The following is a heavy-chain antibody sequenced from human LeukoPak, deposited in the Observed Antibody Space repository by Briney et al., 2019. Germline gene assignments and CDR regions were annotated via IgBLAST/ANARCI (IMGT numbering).Heavy chain of an antibody. CDR1: GFTFSSYA. J-gene: IGHJ6*02. CDR3: AKSRYYYGSGSYLGYYGMDV. D-gene: IGHD3-10*01. CDR2: ISYDGSNK. Sequence: GRSLRLSCAASGFTFSSYAMPWVRQAPGKGLEWVAIISYDGSNKYYADSGKGRFTISRDNSKNTLYLQMNSLRAEDTAVYYCAKSRYYYGSGSYLGYYGMDVWGQGTTVTVSS. V-gene: IGHV3-30*01.